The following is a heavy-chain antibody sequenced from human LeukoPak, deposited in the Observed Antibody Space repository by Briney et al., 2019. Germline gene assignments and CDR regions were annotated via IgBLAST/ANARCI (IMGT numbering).Heavy chain of an antibody. J-gene: IGHJ2*01. CDR2: INSGGSGT. CDR3: ARRYFDL. CDR1: GFAFSSNW. Sequence: GGSLRLSCAASGFAFSSNWMHWVRQTPGKGLVWVSRINSGGSGTSYAASVEGRFTISRDNAKNTLYLQMNSLRAEDTAVYYCARRYFDLWGRGTLVTVSS. V-gene: IGHV3-74*01.